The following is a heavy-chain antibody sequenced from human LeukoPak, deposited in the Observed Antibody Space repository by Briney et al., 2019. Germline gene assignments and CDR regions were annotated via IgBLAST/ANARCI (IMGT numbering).Heavy chain of an antibody. CDR3: ARESGRYGFDI. CDR2: INNDGSST. CDR1: GFTFSTYW. Sequence: QPGGSLRLSCAASGFTFSTYWMHWVRQAPGKGLVWVSRINNDGSSTNYADSVKGRFTISRDNAKNTLYLQMNSLRAEDTVVYYCARESGRYGFDIWGQGTMVTVSS. V-gene: IGHV3-74*01. D-gene: IGHD6-25*01. J-gene: IGHJ3*02.